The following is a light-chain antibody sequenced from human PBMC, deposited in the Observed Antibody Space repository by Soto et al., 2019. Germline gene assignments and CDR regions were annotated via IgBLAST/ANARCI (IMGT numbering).Light chain of an antibody. CDR3: QQRTNCPPYT. Sequence: EIVLTQSPATLSLSPGERATLSCRTSQSVSSDLAWYQQKPGQAPRLLIYDAFNRATGIPARFSGSGSGTDFTLTISSLEPDDFAVDYCQQRTNCPPYTFGQGTRLEIK. CDR1: QSVSSD. CDR2: DAF. J-gene: IGKJ2*01. V-gene: IGKV3-11*01.